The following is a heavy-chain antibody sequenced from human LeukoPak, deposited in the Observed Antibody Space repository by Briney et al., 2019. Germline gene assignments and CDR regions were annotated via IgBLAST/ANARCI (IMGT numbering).Heavy chain of an antibody. J-gene: IGHJ4*02. CDR3: ARDHGYYDSSGYYYLAY. CDR2: IWYDGSNK. V-gene: IGHV3-33*01. D-gene: IGHD3-22*01. CDR1: GFTFSSYG. Sequence: PGGSLRLSCAASGFTFSSYGMHWVRQAPGKGLEWVAVIWYDGSNKYYADSVKGRFTISRDNSKNTLYLQMNSLRAEDTAVYYCARDHGYYDSSGYYYLAYWGQGTLVTVSS.